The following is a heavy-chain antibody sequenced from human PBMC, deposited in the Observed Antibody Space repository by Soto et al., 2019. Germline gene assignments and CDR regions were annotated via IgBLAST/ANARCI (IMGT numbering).Heavy chain of an antibody. Sequence: QVHLVESGGGVVQPGRSLRLSCVASGFTFKNYGMHWVRQAPGKGLEWVSLISHDGNNKYYADSVKGRFIISRDNSKNTVYLQMNTLSAEDTAVYYCAKEGTVRGVLKWYVDFWGRGILVTVSS. D-gene: IGHD3-10*01. J-gene: IGHJ2*01. CDR2: ISHDGNNK. CDR1: GFTFKNYG. CDR3: AKEGTVRGVLKWYVDF. V-gene: IGHV3-30*18.